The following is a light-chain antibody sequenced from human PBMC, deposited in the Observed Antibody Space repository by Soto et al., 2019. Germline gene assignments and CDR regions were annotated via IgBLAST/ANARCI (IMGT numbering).Light chain of an antibody. Sequence: DIQMTQSTSSLSASVGDRVTITCRASQTISSYLNWYQQKPGKVPKLLIYAASSLQSGVPSRFSGSGSGTDFTLTISSLQPEDFATYYCQQSYSTPWTFGQGTKVAIK. J-gene: IGKJ1*01. CDR3: QQSYSTPWT. CDR2: AAS. CDR1: QTISSY. V-gene: IGKV1-39*01.